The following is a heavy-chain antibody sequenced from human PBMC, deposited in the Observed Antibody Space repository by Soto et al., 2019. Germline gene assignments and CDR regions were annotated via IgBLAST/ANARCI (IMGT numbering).Heavy chain of an antibody. CDR2: IYYSGST. V-gene: IGHV4-31*03. CDR3: ARLYIAAAAFDC. CDR1: GGSISSGGYY. Sequence: QVQLQESGPGLVKPSQTLSLTCTVSGGSISSGGYYWSWIRQHPGKGLEWIWYIYYSGSTYYNPSLKSRVTISVDTSKNQFSLQLSSVTAADTAVYYCARLYIAAAAFDCWGQGTLVTVSS. D-gene: IGHD6-13*01. J-gene: IGHJ4*02.